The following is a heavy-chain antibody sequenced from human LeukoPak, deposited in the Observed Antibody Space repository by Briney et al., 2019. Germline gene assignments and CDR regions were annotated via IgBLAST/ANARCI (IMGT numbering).Heavy chain of an antibody. V-gene: IGHV1-69*13. Sequence: WASVKVSCKASGGTFSSYAISWVRQAPGQGLEWMGGIIPIFGTANYAQKFQGRVTITADESTSTAYMELSSLRSEDTAVYYCAREYRSGGSCYHYGMDVWGQGTTVTVSS. D-gene: IGHD2-15*01. CDR1: GGTFSSYA. CDR2: IIPIFGTA. CDR3: AREYRSGGSCYHYGMDV. J-gene: IGHJ6*02.